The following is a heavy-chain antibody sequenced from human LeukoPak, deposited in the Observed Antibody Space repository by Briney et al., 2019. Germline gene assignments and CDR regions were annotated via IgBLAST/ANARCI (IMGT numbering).Heavy chain of an antibody. J-gene: IGHJ4*02. CDR1: GFTFSSYG. CDR3: ARDNGGSYFDY. CDR2: IWYDGSNK. Sequence: PGGSLRLSCAASGFTFSSYGMHWVRQAPGKGLEWVAVIWYDGSNKYYAGSVKGRFTISRDNSKNTLYLQMNSLRAEDTAVYYCARDNGGSYFDYWGQGTLVTVSS. V-gene: IGHV3-33*01. D-gene: IGHD1-26*01.